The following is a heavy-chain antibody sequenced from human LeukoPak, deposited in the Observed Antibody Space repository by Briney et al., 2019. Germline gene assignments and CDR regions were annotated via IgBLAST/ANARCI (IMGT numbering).Heavy chain of an antibody. CDR2: IYWDDEK. CDR3: AHLYFYNSVGYSRAFDY. J-gene: IGHJ4*02. D-gene: IGHD3-22*01. Sequence: SGPTLVQPTQTLTLTCTFSGFSLTSNGVGVGWIRQPPGKALEGLALIYWDDEKRYSPSLRIRLTITKDTSRRQVVLTLSNMDPVDTGTYYCAHLYFYNSVGYSRAFDYWGQGTLVTVSS. CDR1: GFSLTSNGVG. V-gene: IGHV2-5*02.